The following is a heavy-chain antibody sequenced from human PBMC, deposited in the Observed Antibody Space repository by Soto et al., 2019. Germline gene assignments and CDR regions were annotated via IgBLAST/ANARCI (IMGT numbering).Heavy chain of an antibody. CDR2: IYYSGST. CDR3: ARPYCRSGTCYVDY. CDR1: GDSISSSSYY. D-gene: IGHD2-15*01. J-gene: IGHJ4*02. V-gene: IGHV4-39*01. Sequence: QLQLQESGPGLVKPSETLSLTCTVSGDSISSSSYYWGWIRQPPVKGLEWIGSIYYSGSTYYNPSLKSRVTISVDSSKNQFSLKLNSVTAAEKAVYYCARPYCRSGTCYVDYWGQGTLVTVS.